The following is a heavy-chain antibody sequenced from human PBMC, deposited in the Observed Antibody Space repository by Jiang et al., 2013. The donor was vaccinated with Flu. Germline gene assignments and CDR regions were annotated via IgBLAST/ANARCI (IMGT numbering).Heavy chain of an antibody. CDR3: ARSGGTTIDYYVLDV. J-gene: IGHJ6*02. CDR2: ISPYNDNT. Sequence: GAEVKKPGASVKVSCRASGYTFSNYGINWVRQAPEQGLEWMGWISPYNDNTNYAPKFQDRVTITTDTSTRTAYLEVRRLRSDDTAVYYCARSGGTTIDYYVLDVWGQGTTVTVS. D-gene: IGHD1/OR15-1a*01. CDR1: GYTFSNYG. V-gene: IGHV1-18*04.